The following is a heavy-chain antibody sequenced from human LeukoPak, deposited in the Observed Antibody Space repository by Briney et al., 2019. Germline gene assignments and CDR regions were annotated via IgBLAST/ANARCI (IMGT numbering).Heavy chain of an antibody. J-gene: IGHJ4*02. CDR1: GFTFSSYA. CDR2: ISGSGGST. V-gene: IGHV3-23*01. Sequence: GGSLRLSCAASGFTFSSYAMSWVRQAPGKGLEWVSAISGSGGSTYYADSVKGRFTISRDNSKHTLYLQMNSLRAEDTAVYYCARAVTDYVWGSYPGDYWGQGTLVTVSS. CDR3: ARAVTDYVWGSYPGDY. D-gene: IGHD3-16*02.